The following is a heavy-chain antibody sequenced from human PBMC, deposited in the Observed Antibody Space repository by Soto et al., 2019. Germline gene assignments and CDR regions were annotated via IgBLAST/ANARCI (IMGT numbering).Heavy chain of an antibody. Sequence: ASVKVSCKASGYTFTSYDINWVRQATGQGLEWMGWMNPNSGNTGYAQKFQGRVTITADESTSTAYMELSSLRSEDTAVYYCARAGFVHYYYYGMDVWGQGTTVTVSS. CDR3: ARAGFVHYYYYGMDV. D-gene: IGHD3-10*01. V-gene: IGHV1-8*01. CDR2: MNPNSGNT. J-gene: IGHJ6*02. CDR1: GYTFTSYD.